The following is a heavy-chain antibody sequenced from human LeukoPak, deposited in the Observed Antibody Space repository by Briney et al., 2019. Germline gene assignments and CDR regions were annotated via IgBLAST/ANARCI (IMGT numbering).Heavy chain of an antibody. V-gene: IGHV3-48*01. D-gene: IGHD3-10*01. Sequence: GGSLRLSCAASGFTFSTYAMNWVRQAPGKGLEWVSYISTNSSNIYYADSVKGRFTISRDNAKNSLYLQMNSLRAEDTAVYYCASGDYFDCWGQGTLVTVSS. J-gene: IGHJ4*02. CDR3: ASGDYFDC. CDR2: ISTNSSNI. CDR1: GFTFSTYA.